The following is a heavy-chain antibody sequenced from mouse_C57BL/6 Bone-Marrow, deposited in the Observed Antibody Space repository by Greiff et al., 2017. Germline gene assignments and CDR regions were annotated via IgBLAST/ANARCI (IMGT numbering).Heavy chain of an antibody. J-gene: IGHJ4*01. CDR3: ARDRYAMDY. V-gene: IGHV1-69*01. Sequence: QVQLKQPGAELVMPGASVKLSCKASGYTFTSYWMHWVKQRPGQGLEWIGEIDPSDSYTNYNQKFKGKSTLTVDKSSSTAYMQLSSLTSEDSAVYYCARDRYAMDYWGQGTSVTVSS. D-gene: IGHD3-3*01. CDR2: IDPSDSYT. CDR1: GYTFTSYW.